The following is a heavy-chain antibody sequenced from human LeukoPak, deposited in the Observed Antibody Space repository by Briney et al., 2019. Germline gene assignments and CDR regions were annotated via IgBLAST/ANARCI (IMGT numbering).Heavy chain of an antibody. CDR2: INPKSGGT. CDR3: ARGIAAAGPGDY. J-gene: IGHJ4*02. V-gene: IGHV1-2*02. Sequence: ASVKVSCKASGYTFTGYYMHWVRQAPGQILQWMGWINPKSGGTKYAQKFQGRVTMTRDTSISTAYMEVSRLRPDDTAVYYCARGIAAAGPGDYWGQGTLVTVSS. D-gene: IGHD6-13*01. CDR1: GYTFTGYY.